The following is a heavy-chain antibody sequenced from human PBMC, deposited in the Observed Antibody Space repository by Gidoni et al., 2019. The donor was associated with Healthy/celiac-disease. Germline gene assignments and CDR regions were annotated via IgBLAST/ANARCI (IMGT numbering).Heavy chain of an antibody. CDR1: GFTFSSYA. Sequence: VQLVESGGGLVQPGGSLRLPCSASGFTFSSYAMHWVRQAPGKGLEYVSAISSNWGSTYYADSVKGRFTIFRDNSKNTLYLQMSSLRAEDTAVYYCVKSGGARVVPTAGPYFDYWGQGTLVTVSS. CDR3: VKSGGARVVPTAGPYFDY. V-gene: IGHV3-64D*08. CDR2: ISSNWGST. J-gene: IGHJ4*02. D-gene: IGHD3-16*01.